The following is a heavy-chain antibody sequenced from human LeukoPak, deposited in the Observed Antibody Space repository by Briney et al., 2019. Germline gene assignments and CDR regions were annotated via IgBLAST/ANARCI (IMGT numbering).Heavy chain of an antibody. CDR2: ISAYNGNT. CDR3: ARRHVEYSSSSDPYYFDY. Sequence: GASVKVSCKASGYTFTSYGISWVRQAPGQGLEWMGWISAYNGNTNYAQKLQGRVTMTTDTSTSTAYMELRSLRSDDTAVYYCARRHVEYSSSSDPYYFDYWGQGTLVTVSS. J-gene: IGHJ4*02. D-gene: IGHD6-6*01. V-gene: IGHV1-18*01. CDR1: GYTFTSYG.